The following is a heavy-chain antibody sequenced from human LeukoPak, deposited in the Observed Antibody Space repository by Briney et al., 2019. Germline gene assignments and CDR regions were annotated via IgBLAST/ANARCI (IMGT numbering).Heavy chain of an antibody. Sequence: PSETLSLTCAVSGHSISSGYYWGWIRQPPGKGLEWIGSIYHSGSTYYNPSLKSRVTISVDTSKNQFSLKLSSVTAADTAVYYCARLDSSGYGILWYWGQGTLVTVSS. V-gene: IGHV4-38-2*01. CDR3: ARLDSSGYGILWY. D-gene: IGHD5-12*01. CDR2: IYHSGST. J-gene: IGHJ4*02. CDR1: GHSISSGYY.